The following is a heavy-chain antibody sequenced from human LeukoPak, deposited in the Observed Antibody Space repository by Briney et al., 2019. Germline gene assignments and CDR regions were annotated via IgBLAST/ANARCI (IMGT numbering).Heavy chain of an antibody. J-gene: IGHJ4*02. CDR3: ARHGREDYYGSGSYYTFDC. Sequence: SETLSLTCTVSGGSISSSSYYWGWIRQPPGKGLEWIGSIYYSGSTYYNPSLKSRVTISVDTSKNQFSLKLSSVTAADTAVYYCARHGREDYYGSGSYYTFDCWGQGALVTVSS. D-gene: IGHD3-10*01. CDR1: GGSISSSSYY. CDR2: IYYSGST. V-gene: IGHV4-39*01.